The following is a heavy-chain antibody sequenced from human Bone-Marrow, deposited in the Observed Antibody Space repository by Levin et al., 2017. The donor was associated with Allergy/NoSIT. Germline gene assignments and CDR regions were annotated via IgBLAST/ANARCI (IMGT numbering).Heavy chain of an antibody. V-gene: IGHV3-7*01. CDR1: GFTFSTYW. J-gene: IGHJ4*02. CDR3: ARYYGSGPIGN. Sequence: SCAASGFTFSTYWMSWVRQAPGKGLEWVANIKQDGSEKHYVDSVKGRFTISRDNAKNSLYLQMNSLRVEDTAVYYCARYYGSGPIGNWGQGTLVTVSS. CDR2: IKQDGSEK. D-gene: IGHD3-10*01.